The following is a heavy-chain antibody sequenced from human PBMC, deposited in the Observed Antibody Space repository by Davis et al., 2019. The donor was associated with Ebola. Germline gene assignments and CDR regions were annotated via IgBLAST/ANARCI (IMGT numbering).Heavy chain of an antibody. CDR2: VHGGNGNT. CDR3: ARATFGYNSGWYADY. CDR1: GFILTNYA. J-gene: IGHJ4*02. Sequence: AASVKVSCKASGFILTNYAIHWVRQAPGQRLEWMGWVHGGNGNTKYSQRFQGRVTITMDTSASTAYMELSSLRSEDTAVYYCARATFGYNSGWYADYWGQGTLVTVSS. D-gene: IGHD6-19*01. V-gene: IGHV1-3*01.